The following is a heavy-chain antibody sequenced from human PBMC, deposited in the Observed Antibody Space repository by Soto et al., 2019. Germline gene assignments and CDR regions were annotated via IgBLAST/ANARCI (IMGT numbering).Heavy chain of an antibody. Sequence: QVQLQESGPGLVKPSDTLSLSCTVSGGSISSYYWNWIRQPAGKGLEWIGRIYSRGATNYNPSLKSRVTMSTDTSKNHFSLRLTSVTPADTAVYYCAREHKVVNDFEFWGQGILVTVSS. CDR2: IYSRGAT. J-gene: IGHJ4*02. V-gene: IGHV4-4*07. CDR3: AREHKVVNDFEF. CDR1: GGSISSYY. D-gene: IGHD2-15*01.